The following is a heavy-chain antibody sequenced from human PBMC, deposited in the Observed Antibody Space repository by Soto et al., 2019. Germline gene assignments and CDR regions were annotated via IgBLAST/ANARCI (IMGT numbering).Heavy chain of an antibody. V-gene: IGHV3-30-3*01. CDR1: GFTFSSYA. Sequence: GGSLRLSCAASGFTFSSYAMHWVRQAPGEGLEWVAIITKDGNKKYYEDSVKGRFTISRDNAKNTLYVQMNSLRAEDTAVYYCVRVANYDDAFDIWGQGTMVTVSS. J-gene: IGHJ3*02. CDR3: VRVANYDDAFDI. CDR2: ITKDGNKK. D-gene: IGHD4-4*01.